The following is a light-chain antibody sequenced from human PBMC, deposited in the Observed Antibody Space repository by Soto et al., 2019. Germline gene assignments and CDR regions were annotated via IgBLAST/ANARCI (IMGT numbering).Light chain of an antibody. CDR1: QSVRSNY. CDR3: QHYNGSPRT. CDR2: GVF. V-gene: IGKV3-20*01. Sequence: EIVLTQSPATVSLSPGERATLSCRTSQSVRSNYLAWYQQKPGQAPRLLIFGVFNRATGIPARFSGSGSGTDFTLTISGLESEDFAVYYCQHYNGSPRTFGQGTKLEIK. J-gene: IGKJ2*01.